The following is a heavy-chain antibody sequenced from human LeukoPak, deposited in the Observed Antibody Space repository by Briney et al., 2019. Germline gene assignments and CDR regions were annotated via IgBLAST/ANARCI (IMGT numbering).Heavy chain of an antibody. CDR2: IYTSGST. D-gene: IGHD3-10*01. CDR3: ARDYGSGSYYNP. V-gene: IGHV4-61*02. CDR1: GGSISSGSYY. J-gene: IGHJ5*02. Sequence: SQTLSLTCTVSGGSISSGSYYWSWIRQPAGTGLEWIGRIYTSGSTNYNPSLKSRVTISVDTSKNQFSLKLSSVTAADTAVYYCARDYGSGSYYNPWGQGTLVTVSS.